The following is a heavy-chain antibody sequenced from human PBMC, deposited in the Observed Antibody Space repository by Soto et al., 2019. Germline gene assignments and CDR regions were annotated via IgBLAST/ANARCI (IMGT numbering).Heavy chain of an antibody. CDR3: ARRKDSSRYFYGMDV. J-gene: IGHJ6*02. CDR1: GGSFDEYF. Sequence: QVALQQWGAGLLKPSQTLSLTCGVSGGSFDEYFWTWIRLTPGQGLEWMGEVHHSGTSYYNPSLKSRPAVSVDTSKSQVSLTLTSVTAADTGVYYCARRKDSSRYFYGMDVWGQGTTVVVS. D-gene: IGHD6-13*01. CDR2: VHHSGTS. V-gene: IGHV4-34*02.